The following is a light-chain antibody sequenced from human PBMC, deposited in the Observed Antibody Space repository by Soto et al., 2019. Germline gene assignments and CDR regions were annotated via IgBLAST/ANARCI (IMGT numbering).Light chain of an antibody. V-gene: IGLV7-46*01. Sequence: QAVVTQEPSLTVSPGGTVTLTCGSSDGPVTSNHFPYWYQQRPGQVPRTLIYDTTNRQSWAPARFSGSLVGVKAALTLSGAQPEDEADYYCLLTYSGGRVFGGGTKLTVL. J-gene: IGLJ2*01. CDR1: DGPVTSNHF. CDR2: DTT. CDR3: LLTYSGGRV.